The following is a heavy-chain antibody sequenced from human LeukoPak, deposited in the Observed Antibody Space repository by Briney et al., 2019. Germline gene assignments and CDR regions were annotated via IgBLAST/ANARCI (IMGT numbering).Heavy chain of an antibody. D-gene: IGHD2-15*01. CDR3: ARGCGLIVEYYFDY. CDR2: IYYSGST. Sequence: SETLSLTCTVSDGSISSGGYYWSWIRQHPGKGLEWIGYIYYSGSTYYNPSLKSRVTISVDTSKNQFSLKLSSVTAADTAVYYCARGCGLIVEYYFDYWGQGTLVTVSS. V-gene: IGHV4-31*03. CDR1: DGSISSGGYY. J-gene: IGHJ4*02.